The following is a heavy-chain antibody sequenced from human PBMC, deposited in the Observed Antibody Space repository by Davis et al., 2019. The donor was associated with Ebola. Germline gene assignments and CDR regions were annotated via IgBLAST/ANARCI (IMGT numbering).Heavy chain of an antibody. V-gene: IGHV4-39*07. J-gene: IGHJ4*02. CDR1: GGSISSSSYY. CDR2: IYYSGST. D-gene: IGHD4-23*01. Sequence: MPSETLSLTCTVSGGSISSSSYYWGWIRQPPGKGLEWIGSIYYSGSTYYNPSLKSRVTISVDTSKNQFSLKLSSVTAADTAVYYCVRVVKGTVVAPFDYWGQGTLVTVSS. CDR3: VRVVKGTVVAPFDY.